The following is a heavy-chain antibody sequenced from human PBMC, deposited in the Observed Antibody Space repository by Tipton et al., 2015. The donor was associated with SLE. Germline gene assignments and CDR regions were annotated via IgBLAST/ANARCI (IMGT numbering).Heavy chain of an antibody. CDR1: GGSISSSSYY. J-gene: IGHJ4*02. Sequence: TLSLTCTVSGGSISSSSYYWGWIRQPPGKGLEWIGSIYYSGSTYYNPSLKSRVTISVDTSKNQFSLKLSSVTAADTAVYYCARFYFWSGYSDYWGQGTLVTVSS. V-gene: IGHV4-39*01. CDR2: IYYSGST. CDR3: ARFYFWSGYSDY. D-gene: IGHD3-3*01.